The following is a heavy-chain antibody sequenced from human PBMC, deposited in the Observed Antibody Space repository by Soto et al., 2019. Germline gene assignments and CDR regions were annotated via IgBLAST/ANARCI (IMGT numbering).Heavy chain of an antibody. D-gene: IGHD3-3*01. CDR1: GFSLSDYA. CDR3: ARIKLVEWFFINVDVYDMDV. Sequence: PGGSLRLSCVASGFSLSDYAVNWGRQAPGKGLEWVSFISSDSRTIYYAESVEGRFTVSRDNARNSVSLQMDSLRDEDAAVYYFARIKLVEWFFINVDVYDMDVWGQGTPVTVSS. V-gene: IGHV3-48*02. CDR2: ISSDSRTI. J-gene: IGHJ6*02.